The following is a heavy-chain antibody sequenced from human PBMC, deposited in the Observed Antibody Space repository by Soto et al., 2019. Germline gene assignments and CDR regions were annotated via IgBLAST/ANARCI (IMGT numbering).Heavy chain of an antibody. J-gene: IGHJ3*02. V-gene: IGHV3-48*01. CDR3: AKDQGSWGPSNDAFDI. CDR2: ISSSSSTI. CDR1: GFTFSTYS. D-gene: IGHD6-13*01. Sequence: PGGSLRLSCAAPGFTFSTYSMNWVRQAPGKGLEWVSYISSSSSTIFYTDSVKGRFTVSRDNAKNSLYLQMNSLRAEDTAVYYCAKDQGSWGPSNDAFDIWGQGTMVTV.